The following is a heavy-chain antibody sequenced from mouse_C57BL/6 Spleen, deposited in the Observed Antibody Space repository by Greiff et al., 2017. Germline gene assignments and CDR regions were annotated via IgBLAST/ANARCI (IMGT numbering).Heavy chain of an antibody. J-gene: IGHJ4*01. Sequence: QVQPQQPGAELVMPGASVKLSCQASGYPFTRYWMHWVKRRPGQGLEWIGEIDPSDSYTNYNQKFKGNSTLTVDKASSTAYMQLSSLTSEDSAVYNGAKVKVSAYYAMDDWGQRTSVTVSS. CDR2: IDPSDSYT. D-gene: IGHD1-3*01. CDR3: AKVKVSAYYAMDD. V-gene: IGHV1-69*01. CDR1: GYPFTRYW.